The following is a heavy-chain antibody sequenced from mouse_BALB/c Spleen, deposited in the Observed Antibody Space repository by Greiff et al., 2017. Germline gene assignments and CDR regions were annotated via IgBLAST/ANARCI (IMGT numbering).Heavy chain of an antibody. CDR1: GYTFTSYW. Sequence: VQLQQPGAELVRPGASVKLSCKASGYTFTSYWINWVKQRPGQGLEWIGNIYPSDSYTNYNQKFKDKATLTVDKSSSTAYMQLSSPTSEDSAVYYCTRVYDYDAMDYWGQGTSVTVSS. D-gene: IGHD2-3*01. J-gene: IGHJ4*01. V-gene: IGHV1-69*02. CDR2: IYPSDSYT. CDR3: TRVYDYDAMDY.